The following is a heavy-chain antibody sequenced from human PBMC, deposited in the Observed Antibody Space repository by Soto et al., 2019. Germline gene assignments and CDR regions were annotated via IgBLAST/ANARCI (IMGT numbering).Heavy chain of an antibody. Sequence: QITLKESGPPLVKPTQTLTLTCTFSGFSLSTSGVGVGWIRQTPGKALEWLALIYWDDDKRYSPSLKSRLTDSKDTSKNQVGLTRTNMDLVDTATYCCAHRRGGNSVFRYWGQGTLVTVSS. CDR1: GFSLSTSGVG. J-gene: IGHJ4*02. CDR3: AHRRGGNSVFRY. V-gene: IGHV2-5*02. D-gene: IGHD2-21*02. CDR2: IYWDDDK.